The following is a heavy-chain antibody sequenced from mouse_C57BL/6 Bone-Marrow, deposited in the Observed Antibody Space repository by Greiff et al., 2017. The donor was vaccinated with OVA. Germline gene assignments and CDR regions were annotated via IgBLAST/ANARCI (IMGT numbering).Heavy chain of an antibody. CDR3: AREVHGGAMDY. V-gene: IGHV1-55*01. CDR2: IYPGSGCT. Sequence: VQLQEPGAELVKPGASVKMSCTASGYTFTSYWITWVKQRPGQGLEWIGYIYPGSGCTNYPEKFKGKATMTVDTSSSTAYMQLSRLTSEDTAVYYCAREVHGGAMDYWGQGTSVTVSS. CDR1: GYTFTSYW. J-gene: IGHJ4*01.